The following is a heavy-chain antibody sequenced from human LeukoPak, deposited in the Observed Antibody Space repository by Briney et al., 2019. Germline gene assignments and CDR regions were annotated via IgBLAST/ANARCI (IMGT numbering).Heavy chain of an antibody. Sequence: SETLSLTCTVSGGSISSDYWSWIRQPPGKGLEWLAYIYYSGSTHYNPSLKSRVTISVDTSKNQFSLKLSSVTAADTDVYYCARANYDILTGYYYFDYWGQGTLVTVSS. D-gene: IGHD3-9*01. CDR2: IYYSGST. J-gene: IGHJ4*02. CDR3: ARANYDILTGYYYFDY. V-gene: IGHV4-59*12. CDR1: GGSISSDY.